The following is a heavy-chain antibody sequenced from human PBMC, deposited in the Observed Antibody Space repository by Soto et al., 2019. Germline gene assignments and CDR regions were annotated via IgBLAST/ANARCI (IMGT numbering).Heavy chain of an antibody. CDR2: IYSGGST. Sequence: GGSLRLSCAASGFTVSANYMNWVRQAPGKGLEWVSVIYSGGSTYYADSVKDRFTISRDNSKNTLYLQMNTLRAEDTAVYYCARGGGYYDSIGYYGGHYFDYWGQGTPVTVSS. D-gene: IGHD3-22*01. CDR1: GFTVSANY. CDR3: ARGGGYYDSIGYYGGHYFDY. J-gene: IGHJ4*02. V-gene: IGHV3-66*01.